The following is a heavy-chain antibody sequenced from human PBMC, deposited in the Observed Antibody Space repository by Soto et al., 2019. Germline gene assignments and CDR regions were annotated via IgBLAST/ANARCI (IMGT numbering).Heavy chain of an antibody. CDR3: GKDVGDYVPYYYGVDV. V-gene: IGHV3-30*18. J-gene: IGHJ6*02. D-gene: IGHD1-26*01. Sequence: QVQLVASGGGVVQPGTSLRLSCAASGFTFKTHAMHWVRQAPGKGLEWMAVIAYDGNEKFYADSVKGRFTISRDNSKNALYLQIHTLRNEDTAVYYCGKDVGDYVPYYYGVDVWGQGTTVTFAS. CDR2: IAYDGNEK. CDR1: GFTFKTHA.